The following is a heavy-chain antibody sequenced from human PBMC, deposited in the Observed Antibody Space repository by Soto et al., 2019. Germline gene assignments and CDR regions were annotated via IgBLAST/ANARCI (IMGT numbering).Heavy chain of an antibody. CDR3: ARDGGRHSGGIDY. J-gene: IGHJ4*02. Sequence: QVQLVQSGAEVKKPGSSVKVSCKASGGTFSSYSINWVRQAPGQGLEWMGEIIPIFGTANYAQKFQGRVTITADESTSTAYVARSSLRSEDTAVYYCARDGGRHSGGIDYWGQGTLVTVSS. V-gene: IGHV1-69*01. CDR1: GGTFSSYS. D-gene: IGHD1-26*01. CDR2: IIPIFGTA.